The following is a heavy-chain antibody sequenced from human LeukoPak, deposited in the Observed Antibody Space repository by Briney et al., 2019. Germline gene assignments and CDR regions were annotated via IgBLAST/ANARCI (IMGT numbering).Heavy chain of an antibody. J-gene: IGHJ4*02. CDR3: ARGQSGRRFLADY. CDR1: GYTFSSYD. V-gene: IGHV1-8*01. CDR2: MNPISGNT. D-gene: IGHD3-3*01. Sequence: ASVKVSCKASGYTFSSYDINWVRQATGQGLEWMGWMNPISGNTGYAQKFQGRVTITRDNSINTVYMDLTNLRSEDTAVYYCARGQSGRRFLADYWGQGTLVTVSS.